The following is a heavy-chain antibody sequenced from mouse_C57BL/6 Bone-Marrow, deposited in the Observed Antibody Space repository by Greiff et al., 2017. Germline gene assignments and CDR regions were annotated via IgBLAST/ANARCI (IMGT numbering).Heavy chain of an antibody. D-gene: IGHD2-3*01. Sequence: EVMLVESGGGLVQPKGSLKLSCAASGFSFNTYAMNWVSQAPGKGLEGVGRISSKSNNYATYYADSEKDSFTISRYASVSMLYLQMDNSKTEVTARYYCVGYYWFAYWGQGTLVTVSS. CDR2: ISSKSNNYAT. J-gene: IGHJ3*01. CDR1: GFSFNTYA. CDR3: VGYYWFAY. V-gene: IGHV10-1*01.